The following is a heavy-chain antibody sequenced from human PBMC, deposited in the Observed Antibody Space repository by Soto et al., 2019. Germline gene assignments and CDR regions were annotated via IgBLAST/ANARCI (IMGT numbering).Heavy chain of an antibody. V-gene: IGHV5-10-1*01. CDR1: GYSFTSYW. D-gene: IGHD6-19*01. CDR3: ARLDIAVAGTGVVAY. CDR2: IDPSDSYT. J-gene: IGHJ4*02. Sequence: PGESLKISCKGSGYSFTSYWISWVRQMPGKGLEWMGRIDPSDSYTNYSPSFQGHVTISADKSISTAYLQWSSLKASDTAMYYCARLDIAVAGTGVVAYWGQGTLVTVS.